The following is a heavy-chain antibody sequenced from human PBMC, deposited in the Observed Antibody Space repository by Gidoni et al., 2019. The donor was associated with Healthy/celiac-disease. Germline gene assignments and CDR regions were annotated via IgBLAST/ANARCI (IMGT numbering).Heavy chain of an antibody. CDR3: ARQDSSGYFY. Sequence: QLQLQESGPGLVKPSETRSLTCTVAGGSISSSSYYWGWIRQPPGKGPEWIGSIYYSGSTYYNPSLKSRVTISVDTSKNQFSLKLSSVTAADTAVYYCARQDSSGYFYWGQGTLVTVSS. V-gene: IGHV4-39*01. D-gene: IGHD3-22*01. CDR2: IYYSGST. J-gene: IGHJ4*02. CDR1: GGSISSSSYY.